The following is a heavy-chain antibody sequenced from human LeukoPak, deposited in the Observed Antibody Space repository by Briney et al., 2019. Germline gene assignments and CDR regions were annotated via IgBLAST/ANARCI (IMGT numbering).Heavy chain of an antibody. D-gene: IGHD3-10*01. J-gene: IGHJ4*02. Sequence: SGTLSLTCTVSGCSIKDYSLTWVRQPAGKGLEWVGRIYTTGSTKYNPSLQSRVTRSVDTSKNQFSLKLTPVTAADTAMYYCARDRFGYYFDYWGQGTLVTVSS. CDR1: GCSIKDYS. CDR3: ARDRFGYYFDY. V-gene: IGHV4-4*07. CDR2: IYTTGST.